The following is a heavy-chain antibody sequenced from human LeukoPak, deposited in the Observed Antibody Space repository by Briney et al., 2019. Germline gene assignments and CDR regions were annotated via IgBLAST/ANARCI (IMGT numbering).Heavy chain of an antibody. CDR2: INSDGSST. V-gene: IGHV3-74*01. CDR3: ALDYGRPGYFDY. D-gene: IGHD4-17*01. Sequence: GGSLRLSCAASGFTFSSYWMHWVRQAPGKGLVWVSRINSDGSSTSYADSVKGRFTISRDNAKNTLYLQMNSPRAEDTAVYYCALDYGRPGYFDYWGQGTLVTVSS. CDR1: GFTFSSYW. J-gene: IGHJ4*02.